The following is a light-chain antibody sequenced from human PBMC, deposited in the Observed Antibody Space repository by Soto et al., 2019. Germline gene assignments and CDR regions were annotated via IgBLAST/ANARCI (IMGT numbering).Light chain of an antibody. V-gene: IGKV3-20*01. J-gene: IGKJ2*01. CDR2: GAS. CDR1: QSISSSY. Sequence: EIVLTQSPGTLSLSPGERATISCRASQSISSSYLGWYQQKPGQPPRLLIYGASTRATGIPDRFSGSGSGTDFTLSISRLEPEDFAVYYCQQYGTSLYTFGQGTKLEIK. CDR3: QQYGTSLYT.